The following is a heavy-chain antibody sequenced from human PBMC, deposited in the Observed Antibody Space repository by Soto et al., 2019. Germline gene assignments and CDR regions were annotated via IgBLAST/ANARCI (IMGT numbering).Heavy chain of an antibody. CDR1: GGSFIGYY. V-gene: IGHV4-34*01. D-gene: IGHD6-19*01. J-gene: IGHJ5*02. CDR3: ARSGYSSGWLNWFDP. Sequence: LSRTCAVYGGSFIGYYWSWIRQPPGKGLEWIGEINHSGSTNYNPSLKSRVTISVDTSKNQFSLKLSSVTAADTAVYYCARSGYSSGWLNWFDPWGQGTLVTVSS. CDR2: INHSGST.